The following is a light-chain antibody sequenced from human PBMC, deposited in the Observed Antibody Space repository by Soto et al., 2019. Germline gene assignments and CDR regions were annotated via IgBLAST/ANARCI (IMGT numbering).Light chain of an antibody. J-gene: IGKJ1*01. CDR1: QTISSW. CDR3: QHYDSYPEA. CDR2: KAS. V-gene: IGKV1-5*03. Sequence: IRLNQAPSALSASVGDRVTITCRASQTISSWLAWYQQKQGKAPKLLIYKASTLKSGVPSRFSGSGSGTEFTLTISSLQPDDFATYYCQHYDSYPEAFGQGTKVEI.